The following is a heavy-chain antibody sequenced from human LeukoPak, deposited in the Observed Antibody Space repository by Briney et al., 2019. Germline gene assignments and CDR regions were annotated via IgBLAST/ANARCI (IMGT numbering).Heavy chain of an antibody. CDR2: INHSGST. D-gene: IGHD6-19*01. Sequence: SETLSLTCAVYGGSFSGYYWSWIRQPPGKGLEWIGEINHSGSTNYNPSLKSRVTISVDTSKNQFSLKLSSVTAADTAVYYCARGNSGWYVSRDYWGQGTLVTVSS. V-gene: IGHV4-34*01. CDR3: ARGNSGWYVSRDY. CDR1: GGSFSGYY. J-gene: IGHJ4*02.